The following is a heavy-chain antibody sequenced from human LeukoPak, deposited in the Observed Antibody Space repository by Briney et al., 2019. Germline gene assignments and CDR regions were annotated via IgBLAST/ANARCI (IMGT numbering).Heavy chain of an antibody. CDR2: FSGSGGST. Sequence: QPGGSLRLSCAASGFTFSNYAMSWVRQAPGKGLEWVSGFSGSGGSTYYADSVKGRFTISRDNSKNTLYLQMNSLRAEDTAVFYCAKAPEGDFDYWGQGTLVTVSS. V-gene: IGHV3-23*01. CDR3: AKAPEGDFDY. CDR1: GFTFSNYA. J-gene: IGHJ4*02.